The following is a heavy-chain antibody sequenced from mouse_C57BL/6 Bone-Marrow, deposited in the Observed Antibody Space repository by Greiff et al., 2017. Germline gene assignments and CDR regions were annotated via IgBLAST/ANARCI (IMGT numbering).Heavy chain of an antibody. CDR2: INPGSGGT. Sequence: QVQLQQSGAELVRPGTSVKVSCKASGYAFTHYLIEWVKQRPGQGLEWIGVINPGSGGTNYNEKFKGKATLTADKSSSTAYMQLSSLTSEYSAVYFCARSKNWDSWFAYWGQGTLVTVSA. V-gene: IGHV1-54*01. J-gene: IGHJ3*01. D-gene: IGHD4-1*01. CDR3: ARSKNWDSWFAY. CDR1: GYAFTHYL.